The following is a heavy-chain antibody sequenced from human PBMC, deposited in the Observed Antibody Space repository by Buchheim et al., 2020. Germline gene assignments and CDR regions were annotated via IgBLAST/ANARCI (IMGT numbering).Heavy chain of an antibody. CDR2: INVGSGNT. J-gene: IGHJ6*02. D-gene: IGHD6-19*01. V-gene: IGHV1-3*01. Sequence: QVQLVQSGAEVKKPGASVKVSCKPSGYTFTSYALQWVRQAPGHRLEWMGWINVGSGNTKYSQKFQGRVTITRDISASTAYMEVSSLRSEDTAVYYCARGYVPEAGRYYYYGMDVWGQGTTVTVSS. CDR3: ARGYVPEAGRYYYYGMDV. CDR1: GYTFTSYA.